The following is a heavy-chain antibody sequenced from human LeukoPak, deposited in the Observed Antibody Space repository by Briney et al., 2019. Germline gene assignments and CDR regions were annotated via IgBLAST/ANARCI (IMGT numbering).Heavy chain of an antibody. J-gene: IGHJ4*02. V-gene: IGHV1-18*01. CDR3: ARDRGTWIQLWLIDY. CDR2: ISAYNGNT. Sequence: GASVKVSCKASGYTFTSYGISWVRQAPGQGLEWMGWISAYNGNTNYAQKFQGRVTVTTDTSKSTAYMELRTLRWDETAVYYCARDRGTWIQLWLIDYWGQGTLVTVSS. D-gene: IGHD5-18*01. CDR1: GYTFTSYG.